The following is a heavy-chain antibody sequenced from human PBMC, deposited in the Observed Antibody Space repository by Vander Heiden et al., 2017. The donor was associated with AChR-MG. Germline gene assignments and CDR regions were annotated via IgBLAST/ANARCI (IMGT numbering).Heavy chain of an antibody. CDR3: ARAYEISDAS. J-gene: IGHJ1*01. Sequence: QVQLVKSGAEVKKPGASGKVYCKVSRYTFTTYALHWVRHAPGQGLEWMGCIDPYSGATSYAQNFPGRVTMTSDTSISTAYMEVSRLRSDYTAVYYCARAYEISDASWCQGTLVTVSS. V-gene: IGHV1-2*02. D-gene: IGHD3-22*01. CDR1: RYTFTTYA. CDR2: IDPYSGAT.